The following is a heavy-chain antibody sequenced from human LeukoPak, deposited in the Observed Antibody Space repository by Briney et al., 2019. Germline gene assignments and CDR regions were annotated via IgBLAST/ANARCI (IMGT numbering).Heavy chain of an antibody. CDR2: ISHDGSTK. CDR3: ATELAFPGTFDP. Sequence: PGRSLRLSCEASGFTFSSYPMFWVRQAPGKGPEWVAMISHDGSTKHYADTVKGRSTISRDNSKDTFSLQLNGLRAVDSGVYYCATELAFPGTFDPWGQGTLVIVSS. D-gene: IGHD1-1*01. J-gene: IGHJ5*02. V-gene: IGHV3-30*14. CDR1: GFTFSSYP.